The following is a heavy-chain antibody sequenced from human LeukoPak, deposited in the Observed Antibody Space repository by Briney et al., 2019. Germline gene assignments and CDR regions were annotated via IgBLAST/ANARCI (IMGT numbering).Heavy chain of an antibody. D-gene: IGHD7-27*01. J-gene: IGHJ3*02. CDR1: GFTFSNYA. CDR2: ISGSGSSI. CDR3: AKLGDGFDI. Sequence: GGSLRLSCAASGFTFSNYAMSWVRQAPGKGLEWVSAISGSGSSIYYADSVKGRFTISRDNSKTTLYLQMNSLRAEDTAIYYCAKLGDGFDIRGQGTTVTLSS. V-gene: IGHV3-23*01.